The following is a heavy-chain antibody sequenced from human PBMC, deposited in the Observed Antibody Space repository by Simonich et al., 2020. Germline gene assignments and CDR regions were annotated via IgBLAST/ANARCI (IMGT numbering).Heavy chain of an antibody. V-gene: IGHV4-38-2*01. Sequence: QVQLQESGPGLVKPSETLSLTCAVSGYSISSGYYWGWFRQPPGKGLEWIGSIYHSGSTYYNPSRKSRVTISVDPSKNQFSLKLSSVTAADTAVYYCARVGYSNYYYYGMDVWGQGTTVTVSS. J-gene: IGHJ6*02. CDR1: GYSISSGYY. CDR3: ARVGYSNYYYYGMDV. CDR2: IYHSGST. D-gene: IGHD6-13*01.